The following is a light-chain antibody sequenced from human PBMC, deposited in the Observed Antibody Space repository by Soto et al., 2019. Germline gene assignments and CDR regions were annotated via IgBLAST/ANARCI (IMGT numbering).Light chain of an antibody. V-gene: IGKV3-15*01. J-gene: IGKJ1*01. Sequence: EIVMTQSPATLSVSPGERATLSCRASQSVRNYLAWYQQKPGQAPRLLIYGASTRATGIPARFSGSGSGTEFSLTISSLQSEDFAVYSCQQYDNWPTTFGQGTKVDIK. CDR3: QQYDNWPTT. CDR2: GAS. CDR1: QSVRNY.